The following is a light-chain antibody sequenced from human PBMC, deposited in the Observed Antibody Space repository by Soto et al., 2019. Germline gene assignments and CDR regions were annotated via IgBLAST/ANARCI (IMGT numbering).Light chain of an antibody. J-gene: IGKJ2*01. CDR1: QDISNF. CDR3: QQYDNLPYT. CDR2: DAS. V-gene: IGKV1-33*01. Sequence: DLQMTQSPSSLSASVGDRVTITCQASQDISNFLSWFQQKPGQAPRLLIYDASILETGVPSRFSGGGSGTDFTFTISSLQPEDFATYYCQQYDNLPYTFGQGTKLEIK.